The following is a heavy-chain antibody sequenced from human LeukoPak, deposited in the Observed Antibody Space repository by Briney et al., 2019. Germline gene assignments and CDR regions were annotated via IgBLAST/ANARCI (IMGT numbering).Heavy chain of an antibody. CDR2: IKQDGSER. J-gene: IGHJ4*02. CDR1: GFTFSSYW. V-gene: IGHV3-7*01. D-gene: IGHD4-17*01. Sequence: PGGALRLSCAASGFTFSSYWMSWVRPAPGKGLEWVANIKQDGSERYYVDSVKGRFTISRDNAKNSLYLQMNSLRAEDTAVYYCARDVFDTVTRGYFDYWGQGTLVTVSS. CDR3: ARDVFDTVTRGYFDY.